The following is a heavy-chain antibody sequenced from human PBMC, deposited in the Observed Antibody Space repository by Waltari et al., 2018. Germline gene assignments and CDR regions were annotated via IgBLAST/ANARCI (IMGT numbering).Heavy chain of an antibody. CDR3: ARDEGHWTMIATGWYFDL. Sequence: EVQLVQSGAEVKKPGESLKISCKGSGYSFTSYWIGWVRQMPGKGLEWMGIIYPGDSDTRYSPSFQGQVTISADKSISTAYLQWSSLKASDTAMYYCARDEGHWTMIATGWYFDLWGRGTLVTVSS. V-gene: IGHV5-51*01. D-gene: IGHD3-22*01. CDR1: GYSFTSYW. CDR2: IYPGDSDT. J-gene: IGHJ2*01.